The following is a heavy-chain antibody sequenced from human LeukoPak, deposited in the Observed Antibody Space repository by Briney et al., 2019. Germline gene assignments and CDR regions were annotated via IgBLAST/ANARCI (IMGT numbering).Heavy chain of an antibody. V-gene: IGHV3-7*01. CDR1: GFSFSSYT. CDR2: MKEDGSDI. J-gene: IGHJ4*02. Sequence: GGSLRLSCVASGFSFSSYTMSWVRQAPGKGLEWVAKMKEDGSDIYYVDSVKGRFTICRDNAKSSLCLQMSSLRVEETAVYYCARGGARYLDNWGQGTLVTVSS. CDR3: ARGGARYLDN. D-gene: IGHD3-9*01.